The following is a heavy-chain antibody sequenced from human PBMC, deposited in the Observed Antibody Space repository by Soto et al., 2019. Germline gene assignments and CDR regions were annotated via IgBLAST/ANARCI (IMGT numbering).Heavy chain of an antibody. CDR3: ARDRDYDLYYFDH. CDR1: GFTFSNYD. CDR2: ISTAGNT. J-gene: IGHJ4*02. D-gene: IGHD3-3*01. V-gene: IGHV3-13*01. Sequence: EVQLVESGGDLVQPGGSLRLSCAASGFTFSNYDMHWVRQATGKGLEWVSTISTAGNTYSPGSVTGRFTISRENAKNSVYLLLNSLRVNKTALYYCARDRDYDLYYFDHWGQGTLVIVSS.